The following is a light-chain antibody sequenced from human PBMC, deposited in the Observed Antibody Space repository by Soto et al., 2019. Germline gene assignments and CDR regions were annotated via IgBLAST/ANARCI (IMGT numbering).Light chain of an antibody. CDR3: MQGTYWPYT. Sequence: DVVMTQSPLSLPVTLGQPASISCRSSQSPLYSDGNTYLNWFHQRPGQSPRRLIYKVSTRDSGVPDRFSGSGSGTDFTLQINRVEAEDVGVYYCMQGTYWPYTFGQGTKLEIK. J-gene: IGKJ2*01. CDR1: QSPLYSDGNTY. CDR2: KVS. V-gene: IGKV2-30*01.